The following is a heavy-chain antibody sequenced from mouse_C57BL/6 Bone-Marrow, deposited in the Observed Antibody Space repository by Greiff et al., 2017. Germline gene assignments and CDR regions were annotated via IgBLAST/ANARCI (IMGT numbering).Heavy chain of an antibody. V-gene: IGHV2-9*01. D-gene: IGHD2-1*01. CDR3: AKRYHGNFEGFAY. CDR1: GFSLTSYG. J-gene: IGHJ3*01. Sequence: VMLVESGPGLVAPSQSLSITCTVSGFSLTSYGVDWVRQPPGKGLEWLGVIWGGGSTNYNSALMSRLSISKDKSKSHVFLKMNSLQTDDTAMYYCAKRYHGNFEGFAYWGQGTLVTVSA. CDR2: IWGGGST.